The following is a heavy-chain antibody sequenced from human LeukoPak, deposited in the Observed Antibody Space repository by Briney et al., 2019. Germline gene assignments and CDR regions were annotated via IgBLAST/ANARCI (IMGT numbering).Heavy chain of an antibody. V-gene: IGHV3-33*01. J-gene: IGHJ4*02. CDR3: ARDYKYAFDN. Sequence: GGSLRLSCAASGFTFSSYGIHWARQAPGKGLEWVAVIWYDGSNKYYADSVKGRFTISRENSKNTLYLQMNSLRAEDTAVYYCARDYKYAFDNWGQGTLVTVSS. CDR1: GFTFSSYG. D-gene: IGHD5-24*01. CDR2: IWYDGSNK.